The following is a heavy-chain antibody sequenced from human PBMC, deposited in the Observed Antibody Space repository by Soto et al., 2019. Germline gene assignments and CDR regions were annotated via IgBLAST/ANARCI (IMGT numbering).Heavy chain of an antibody. Sequence: SLRLSCTSSGFTFGDYAMSWVRQAPGKGLEWVGIIRSRAYGGTKEYAASVRGRFTISRDDSKDIAYLQMNGLRSEDTAVYYCTRDGRNFGYEYGRSGYFPAALDVWGQGTTVTVSS. V-gene: IGHV3-49*04. CDR1: GFTFGDYA. J-gene: IGHJ3*01. D-gene: IGHD3-3*01. CDR3: TRDGRNFGYEYGRSGYFPAALDV. CDR2: IRSRAYGGTK.